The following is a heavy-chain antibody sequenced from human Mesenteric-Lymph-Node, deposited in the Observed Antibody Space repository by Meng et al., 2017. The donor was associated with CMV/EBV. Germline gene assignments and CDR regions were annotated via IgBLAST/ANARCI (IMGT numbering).Heavy chain of an antibody. CDR3: ARGDFGVVTAY. CDR2: IKQDGTEK. Sequence: GESLKISCAASGFTFSSSWMSWVRQAPGKGLEWVANIKQDGTEKHYVDSMKGRFTISRDNAKNSLYLQMNSLRAEDTAVYYCARGDFGVVTAYWGQGTLVTVSS. D-gene: IGHD3-3*01. CDR1: GFTFSSSW. J-gene: IGHJ4*02. V-gene: IGHV3-7*01.